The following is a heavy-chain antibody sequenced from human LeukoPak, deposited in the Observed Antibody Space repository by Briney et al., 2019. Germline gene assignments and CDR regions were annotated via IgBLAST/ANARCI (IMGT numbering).Heavy chain of an antibody. CDR2: INHSGST. V-gene: IGHV4-34*01. CDR1: GGSFSGYY. CDR3: ARVSSSWYQDWYFDL. Sequence: TASETLSLTCAVYGGSFSGYYWSWIRQPPGKGLEWIGEINHSGSTNYKPSLKSRVTMSVDTSKNQFTLKLSSVTAADTAVYYCARVSSSWYQDWYFDLWGRGTLVTVSS. J-gene: IGHJ2*01. D-gene: IGHD6-13*01.